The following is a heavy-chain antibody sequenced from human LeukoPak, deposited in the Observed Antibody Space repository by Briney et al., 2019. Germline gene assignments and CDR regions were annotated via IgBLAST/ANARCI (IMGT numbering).Heavy chain of an antibody. CDR2: IKSKTNGGTT. D-gene: IGHD2-15*01. CDR1: GFTFNHAW. CDR3: TTCLLAYSFDY. V-gene: IGHV3-15*01. Sequence: GGSLRLSCAASGFTFNHAWMSWVRQAPGKGLEWVGRIKSKTNGGTTDYAAPVKGRFTISRDDSKNTLYLQMNSLKTEDTAVYYCTTCLLAYSFDYWGQGTLVTVSS. J-gene: IGHJ4*02.